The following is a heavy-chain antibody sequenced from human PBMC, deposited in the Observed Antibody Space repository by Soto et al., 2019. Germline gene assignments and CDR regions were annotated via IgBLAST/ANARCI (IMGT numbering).Heavy chain of an antibody. D-gene: IGHD2-15*01. CDR2: ISGSGGIT. Sequence: EVQLLESGGGLVQPGGSLRLSCAASGFSFSNYAMSWVRQAPGKGLEWVSGISGSGGITYHSDSVKGRFTISRDNSKDTLFLQMSILRPEDMAIYYCARGIGYCSADTCYMSFDYCGQGTLVTVSS. V-gene: IGHV3-23*01. CDR3: ARGIGYCSADTCYMSFDY. J-gene: IGHJ4*02. CDR1: GFSFSNYA.